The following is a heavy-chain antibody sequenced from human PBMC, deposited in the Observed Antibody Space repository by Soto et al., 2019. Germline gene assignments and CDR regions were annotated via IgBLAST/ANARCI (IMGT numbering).Heavy chain of an antibody. CDR1: GGSISSSNW. J-gene: IGHJ6*02. CDR3: ARVVGGYYYGMDV. CDR2: IYHSGST. V-gene: IGHV4-4*02. D-gene: IGHD2-2*01. Sequence: QVQLQESGPGLVKPSGTLSLTCAVSGGSISSSNWWSWVRQPPGKGLEWIGEIYHSGSTNYNPSLNSRVTISVDNCKNQFSLKLSSVTAADTAVYYCARVVGGYYYGMDVWGHGTTVTVSS.